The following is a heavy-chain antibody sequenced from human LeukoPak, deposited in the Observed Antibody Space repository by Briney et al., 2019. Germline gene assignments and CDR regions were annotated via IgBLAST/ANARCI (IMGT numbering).Heavy chain of an antibody. CDR3: ARERTGIVGESGY. V-gene: IGHV3-66*02. J-gene: IGHJ4*02. CDR1: GFTVSSNY. D-gene: IGHD1-26*01. CDR2: IYSGGST. Sequence: PGGSLRLSCAASGFTVSSNYMSWVRQAPGKGLEWVSLIYSGGSTYYADSVKGRFAISRDNSKNTLYLQMNSLRPEDTAVYYCARERTGIVGESGYWGQGTLVTVSS.